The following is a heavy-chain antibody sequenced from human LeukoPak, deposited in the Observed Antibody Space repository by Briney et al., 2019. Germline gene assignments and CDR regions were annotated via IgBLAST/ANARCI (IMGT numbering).Heavy chain of an antibody. J-gene: IGHJ4*02. D-gene: IGHD6-19*01. V-gene: IGHV4-59*08. CDR1: GDSIRSYY. CDR3: AGFEVSGWYLFDY. Sequence: SETLSLTCTVFGDSIRSYYWSWIRQPPGKGLEWIGYLYYGGSTNYNPSLRSRVTISVDTSKNQFSLKLSSVTAADTAMYYCAGFEVSGWYLFDYWGRGTQVTVSS. CDR2: LYYGGST.